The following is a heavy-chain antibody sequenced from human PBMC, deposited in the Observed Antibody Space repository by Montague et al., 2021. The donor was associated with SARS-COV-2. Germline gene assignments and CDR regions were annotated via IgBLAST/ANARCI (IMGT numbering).Heavy chain of an antibody. CDR3: ARLRDGVVPSPILGVGPYYSYYYMDV. J-gene: IGHJ6*03. D-gene: IGHD3-10*01. V-gene: IGHV4-34*01. Sequence: SETLSLTCAVHGTSFSGYYWNWIRQPPGKGLEWIGGTNHGGSTKYSPSLKSRLTISADTSKNQFSLKLTSVAAADTAVYYCARLRDGVVPSPILGVGPYYSYYYMDVWGRGTTVTVSS. CDR1: GTSFSGYY. CDR2: TNHGGST.